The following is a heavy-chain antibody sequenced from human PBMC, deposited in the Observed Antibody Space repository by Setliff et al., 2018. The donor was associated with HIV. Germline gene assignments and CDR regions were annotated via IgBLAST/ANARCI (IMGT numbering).Heavy chain of an antibody. CDR2: IYYSGTT. V-gene: IGHV4-39*07. D-gene: IGHD5-18*01. Sequence: SETLSLTCTVSGGSISSSRYYWGWIRQPPGMGLEWIGSIYYSGTTYYNPSLKSRVTISVDTSKNQFSLKLTSVTAADTAMYYCARAEWIQLWFGVVFKTNYYFMDVWGKGTAVTVSS. CDR3: ARAEWIQLWFGVVFKTNYYFMDV. CDR1: GGSISSSRYY. J-gene: IGHJ6*03.